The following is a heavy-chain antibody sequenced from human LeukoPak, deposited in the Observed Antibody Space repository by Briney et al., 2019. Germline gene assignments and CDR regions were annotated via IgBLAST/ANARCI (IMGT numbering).Heavy chain of an antibody. Sequence: ASVKVSCKVSGYTLTELSMHWVRQAPGKGLERMGGFDPEDGETIYAQKFQGRVTMTEDTSTDTAYMELSSLRSEDTAVYYCEKVSKSPPRSWGARVFDSGGQEPLVPVS. CDR3: EKVSKSPPRSWGARVFDS. D-gene: IGHD3-16*01. CDR2: FDPEDGET. J-gene: IGHJ4*02. CDR1: GYTLTELS. V-gene: IGHV1-24*01.